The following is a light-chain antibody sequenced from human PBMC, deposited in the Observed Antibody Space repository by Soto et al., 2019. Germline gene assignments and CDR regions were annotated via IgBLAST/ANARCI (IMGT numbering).Light chain of an antibody. Sequence: EIVLTQFPGTLSLSAWERATLSCGASQSVSSSYLAWYQQKPGQAPRLLIYGASSRATGIPERFSGSGSGTDFTLTISRLEPEDFAVYYCQQYGSSPRTFGQGTKVDIK. J-gene: IGKJ1*01. CDR2: GAS. CDR1: QSVSSSY. CDR3: QQYGSSPRT. V-gene: IGKV3-20*01.